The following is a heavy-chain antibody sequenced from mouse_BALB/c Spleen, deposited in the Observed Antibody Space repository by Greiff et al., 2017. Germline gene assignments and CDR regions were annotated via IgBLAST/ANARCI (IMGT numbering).Heavy chain of an antibody. CDR1: GYTFSSYW. CDR2: ILPGSGST. D-gene: IGHD1-3*01. V-gene: IGHV1-9*01. CDR3: ARVGELDHYAMDY. Sequence: VKLMESGAELMKPGASVKISCKATGYTFSSYWIEWVKQRPGHGLEWIGEILPGSGSTNYNEKFKGKATFTADTSSNTAYMQLSSLTSEDSAVYYCARVGELDHYAMDYWGQGTSVTVSS. J-gene: IGHJ4*01.